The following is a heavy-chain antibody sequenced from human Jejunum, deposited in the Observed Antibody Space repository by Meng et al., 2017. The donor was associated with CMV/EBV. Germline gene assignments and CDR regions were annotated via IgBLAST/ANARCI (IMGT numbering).Heavy chain of an antibody. J-gene: IGHJ6*02. V-gene: IGHV3-30*02. CDR1: GFSFRSFG. CDR2: TRYDGQNK. Sequence: SGFSFRSFGLHWVRQAPGKGLEWVAFTRYDGQNKYYLDSVKGRFTISKDNSKNTLYLQMSSLRPEDTGIYYCANFPSSAYYSEMDVWGQGTTVTVSS. CDR3: ANFPSSAYYSEMDV.